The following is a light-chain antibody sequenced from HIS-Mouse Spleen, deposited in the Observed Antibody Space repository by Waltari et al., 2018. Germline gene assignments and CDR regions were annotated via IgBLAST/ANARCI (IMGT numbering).Light chain of an antibody. CDR2: AAS. J-gene: IGKJ1*01. CDR1: QGISSY. V-gene: IGKV1-9*01. Sequence: DIQLTQSPSFLSASVVDRVTITCRASQGISSYLAWYQQKPGKAPKLLIYAASTLQSGVPSRFSGSGSGTEFTLTISSLQPEDFATYYCQQGRTFGQGTKVEIK. CDR3: QQGRT.